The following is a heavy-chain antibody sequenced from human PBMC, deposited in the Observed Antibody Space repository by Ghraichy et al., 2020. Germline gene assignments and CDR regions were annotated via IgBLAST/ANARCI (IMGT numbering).Heavy chain of an antibody. D-gene: IGHD3-9*01. V-gene: IGHV4-30-4*07. CDR1: SGSISSIGYS. Sequence: SETLSLTCAVSSGSISSIGYSWSWIRQPLAKGLEWIAYYSGSTYYNPPLQSRVTISVDRSKNRFSLELSSVTAADTGVYFCARVLLYAYFDAGPVDYWGQGILVTV. CDR3: ARVLLYAYFDAGPVDY. J-gene: IGHJ4*02. CDR2: YYSGST.